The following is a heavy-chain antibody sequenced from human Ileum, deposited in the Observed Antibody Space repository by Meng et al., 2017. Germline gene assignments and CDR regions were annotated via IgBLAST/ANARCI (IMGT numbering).Heavy chain of an antibody. Sequence: QLLESGVGLVQPGGSLRTSCTGSGFTFADYAINWVRQAPGKGLEWVSAISGNGAAKLYADSAKGRFTISRDNSKNSIYMEMYTLRVEDTAIYYCARWTYHYDFWGQGTLVTVSS. CDR2: ISGNGAAK. D-gene: IGHD2-2*02. V-gene: IGHV3-23*01. J-gene: IGHJ4*02. CDR3: ARWTYHYDF. CDR1: GFTFADYA.